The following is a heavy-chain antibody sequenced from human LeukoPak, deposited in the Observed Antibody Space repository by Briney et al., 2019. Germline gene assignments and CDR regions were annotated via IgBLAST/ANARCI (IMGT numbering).Heavy chain of an antibody. CDR2: IYCSGST. CDR3: ARGLDEIFFDY. J-gene: IGHJ4*02. CDR1: GGSISSGDYY. D-gene: IGHD6-19*01. Sequence: SETLSLTCTVSGGSISSGDYYWSWIRQPPGKGLEWIGYIYCSGSTYYNPSLKSRVTISVDTSKNQFSLKLSSVTAADTAVYYCARGLDEIFFDYWGQGTLVTVSS. V-gene: IGHV4-30-4*01.